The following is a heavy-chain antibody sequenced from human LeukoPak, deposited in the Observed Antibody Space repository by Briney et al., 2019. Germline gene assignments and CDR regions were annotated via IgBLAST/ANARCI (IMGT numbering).Heavy chain of an antibody. Sequence: ASVKVSCKASGGTFSSYAISWVRQAPGQGLEWMGWMNPNSGNTGYAQKFQGRVTITRNTSISTAYMELSSLRSEDTAVYYCASGSSFGVVINYYYYYMDVWGKGTTVTVSS. V-gene: IGHV1-8*03. CDR1: GGTFSSYA. J-gene: IGHJ6*03. CDR3: ASGSSFGVVINYYYYYMDV. D-gene: IGHD3-3*01. CDR2: MNPNSGNT.